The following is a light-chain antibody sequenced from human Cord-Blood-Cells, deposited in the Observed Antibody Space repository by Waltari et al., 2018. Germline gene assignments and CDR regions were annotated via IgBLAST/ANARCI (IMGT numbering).Light chain of an antibody. CDR2: AAS. CDR3: QQSYSTPYS. V-gene: IGKV1-39*01. Sequence: VELTQCPASLAESGGDRVTITCLASQSISSYLNWYQQKPGKAPKLLIYAASSLQSGVPSRFSGSGSGTDFTLTISSLQPEDFATYYCQQSYSTPYSFGQGTKLEIK. J-gene: IGKJ2*03. CDR1: QSISSY.